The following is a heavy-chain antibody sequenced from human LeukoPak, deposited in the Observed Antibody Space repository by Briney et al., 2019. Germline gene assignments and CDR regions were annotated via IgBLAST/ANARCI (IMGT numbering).Heavy chain of an antibody. CDR2: ISYDGSNK. CDR1: GFTFSSYG. D-gene: IGHD3-22*01. Sequence: GGSLRLSCAASGFTFSSYGMHWVRQAPGKGLEWVAVISYDGSNKYYADSVKGRFTTSRDNPKNSLYLQMNSLRVEDTALYYCARSGDSNGYWFDQWGQGTLVTVSS. CDR3: ARSGDSNGYWFDQ. V-gene: IGHV3-30*03. J-gene: IGHJ5*02.